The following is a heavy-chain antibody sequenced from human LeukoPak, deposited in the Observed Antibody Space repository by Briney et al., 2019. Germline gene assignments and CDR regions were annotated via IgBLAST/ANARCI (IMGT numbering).Heavy chain of an antibody. D-gene: IGHD2-8*02. Sequence: PSETLSLTCTVSGGSISSYYWSWIRQPPGKGLEWIAYISDIGSINYNPSLKSRVTISLDTPKNQFSLKLSSVTAADTAVYYCAGHHPRNTVDFWGQGTLVTVSS. CDR3: AGHHPRNTVDF. CDR1: GGSISSYY. CDR2: ISDIGSI. J-gene: IGHJ4*02. V-gene: IGHV4-59*08.